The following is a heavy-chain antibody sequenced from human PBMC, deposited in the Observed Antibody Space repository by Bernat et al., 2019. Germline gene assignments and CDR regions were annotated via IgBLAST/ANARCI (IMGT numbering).Heavy chain of an antibody. D-gene: IGHD5-18*01. CDR3: ARALGYSYGSHFDY. V-gene: IGHV3-33*01. J-gene: IGHJ4*02. CDR2: IWYDGSNK. CDR1: GFTFSSYG. Sequence: QVQLVESGGGVVQPGRSLRLSCVASGFTFSSYGMHWVRQAPGKGLEWVAVIWYDGSNKYYADSVKGRFTISRDNSKNTLYLQMNSLRAEDTAVYYCARALGYSYGSHFDYWGQGTLVTVSS.